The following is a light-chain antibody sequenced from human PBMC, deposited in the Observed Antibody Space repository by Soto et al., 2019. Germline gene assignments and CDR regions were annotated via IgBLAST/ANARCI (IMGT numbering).Light chain of an antibody. CDR3: GTWDSSLSVYV. J-gene: IGLJ1*01. Sequence: SVLRQPPAVCASPGQKVTIYCSGSSSKIGNNYVSWYQQLPGTAPRLLIYGNNKRPSGIPDRFSGSKSGTSATLGITGLQTGDEADYYCGTWDSSLSVYVFGTGTKVTVL. CDR2: GNN. CDR1: SSKIGNNY. V-gene: IGLV1-51*02.